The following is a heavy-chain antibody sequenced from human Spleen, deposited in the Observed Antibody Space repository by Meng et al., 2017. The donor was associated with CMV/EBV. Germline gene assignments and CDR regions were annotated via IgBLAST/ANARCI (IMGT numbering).Heavy chain of an antibody. CDR2: IYSGGSST. CDR1: GFTFSSYA. J-gene: IGHJ4*02. Sequence: GESLKISCAASGFTFSSYAMSWVRQAPGKGLEWVSVIYSGGSSTYYADSVKGRFTISRDNSKNTLYLQMNSLRAEDTAVYYCAKDKDPTGTTAYYFDYWGQGTLVTVSS. V-gene: IGHV3-23*03. D-gene: IGHD1-7*01. CDR3: AKDKDPTGTTAYYFDY.